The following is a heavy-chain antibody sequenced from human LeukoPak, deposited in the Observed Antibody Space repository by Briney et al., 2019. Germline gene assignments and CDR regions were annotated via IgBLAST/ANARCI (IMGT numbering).Heavy chain of an antibody. CDR2: IRGTDTNT. D-gene: IGHD3-10*01. CDR3: AKAGFYYGSGHMSPLGIGYFTMDV. V-gene: IGHV3-23*01. CDR1: GFTFGSFT. Sequence: QPGGSLRLSCAASGFTFGSFTMSRVRQAPGRSLEWVSAIRGTDTNTYYADSVRGRFTISRDNSNNTLFLQMNGLRAEDTAVYYCAKAGFYYGSGHMSPLGIGYFTMDVWGQGTTVTVSS. J-gene: IGHJ6*02.